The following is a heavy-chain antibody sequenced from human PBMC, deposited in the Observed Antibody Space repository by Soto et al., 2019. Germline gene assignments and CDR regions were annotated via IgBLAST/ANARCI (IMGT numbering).Heavy chain of an antibody. D-gene: IGHD2-15*01. Sequence: QVQLVESGGGVVQPGRSLRLSCAASGFTFSSYGMHWVRQAPGKGLEWVAVISYDGSNKYYADSVKGRFTISRDNSKNXXYLQMNSLRAEDTAVYYCAKDYPRYCSGGSCYFDYWGQGTLVTVSS. CDR3: AKDYPRYCSGGSCYFDY. CDR1: GFTFSSYG. J-gene: IGHJ4*02. V-gene: IGHV3-30*18. CDR2: ISYDGSNK.